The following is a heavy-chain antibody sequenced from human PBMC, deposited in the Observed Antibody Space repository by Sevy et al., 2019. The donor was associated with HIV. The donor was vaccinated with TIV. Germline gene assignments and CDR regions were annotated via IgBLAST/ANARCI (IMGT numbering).Heavy chain of an antibody. J-gene: IGHJ3*02. CDR2: IYPGDSDT. Sequence: GESLKISCKGSGYSFTSYWIGWVRQMPGKGLEWMGIIYPGDSDTRDSPSFRGQVTISADKSISTAYLQWSSLKASDTAMYYCARHWPGEDIVTAVASLAFGMWGQGTMVTASS. D-gene: IGHD2-15*01. CDR3: ARHWPGEDIVTAVASLAFGM. V-gene: IGHV5-51*01. CDR1: GYSFTSYW.